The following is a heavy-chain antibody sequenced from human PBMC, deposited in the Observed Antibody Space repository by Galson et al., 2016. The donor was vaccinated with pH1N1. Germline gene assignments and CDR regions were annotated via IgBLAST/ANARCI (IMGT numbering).Heavy chain of an antibody. CDR3: ASTRPEFRYFDWQKPHSFDY. Sequence: QSGAEVKKPGESLKISCEGFGYSLTNYWIVWVRQMPGKGLEWMGIIYLGDSHTTYSPSFQGQVTISADKSISTAYLERCSLKASDTATYYCASTRPEFRYFDWQKPHSFDYWGQGTLVTVSS. D-gene: IGHD3-9*01. J-gene: IGHJ4*02. CDR2: IYLGDSHT. V-gene: IGHV5-51*01. CDR1: GYSLTNYW.